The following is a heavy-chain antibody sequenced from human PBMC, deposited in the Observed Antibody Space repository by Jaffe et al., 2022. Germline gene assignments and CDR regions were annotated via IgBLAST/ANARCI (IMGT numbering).Heavy chain of an antibody. CDR1: RGSISSYY. Sequence: QVQLQESGPGLVKPSETLSLICTVSRGSISSYYWSWIRQPPGKGLEWIGYIYYSGSTNYNPSLKSRVTISVDTSKNQFSLKLSSVTAADTAVYYCARHNPHRLMQGGYYYYMDVWGKGTTVTVSS. D-gene: IGHD1-20*01. CDR2: IYYSGST. J-gene: IGHJ6*03. CDR3: ARHNPHRLMQGGYYYYMDV. V-gene: IGHV4-59*01.